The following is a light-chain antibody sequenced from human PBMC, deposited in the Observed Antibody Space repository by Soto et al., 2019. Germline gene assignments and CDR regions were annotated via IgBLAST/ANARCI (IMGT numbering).Light chain of an antibody. CDR1: SSNIGSNY. CDR3: QSYDSSLKNSV. V-gene: IGLV1-51*01. J-gene: IGLJ3*02. Sequence: QSVLTQPPSVSAAPGQKVIISCSGSSSNIGSNYVSWYQQLPGTAPKLLIYDKNERPSGIPDRFSASKSGTSASLAITGLQPEDEADYYCQSYDSSLKNSVFGGGTKLTVL. CDR2: DKN.